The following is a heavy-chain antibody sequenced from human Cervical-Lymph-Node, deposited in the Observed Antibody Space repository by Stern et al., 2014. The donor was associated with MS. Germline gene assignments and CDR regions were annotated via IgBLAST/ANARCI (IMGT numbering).Heavy chain of an antibody. CDR1: GSTFSKSA. CDR2: ISHDESNE. J-gene: IGHJ6*02. Sequence: QVQLVQSGGGVVPPGRSLRLSCEDSGSTFSKSAMHWVRQAPGKGLEWVAVISHDESNEQYGDPVKVRLAISRDNSRNTLSLEIYSLRAEDTAVYYCVRTESFYYYDGMDVWGHGTTVIVSS. CDR3: VRTESFYYYDGMDV. V-gene: IGHV3-30*09.